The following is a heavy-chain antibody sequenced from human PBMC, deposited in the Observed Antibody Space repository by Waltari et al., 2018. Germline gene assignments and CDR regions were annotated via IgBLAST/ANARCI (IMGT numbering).Heavy chain of an antibody. J-gene: IGHJ5*02. V-gene: IGHV3-21*01. CDR3: ARVLGGYCSSTSCSGFDP. CDR2: ICSSSTYI. CDR1: GFTFSSHS. D-gene: IGHD2-2*01. Sequence: EVQLVESGGGLVKPGGSLRLSCAASGFTFSSHSMNWVRQAPGKGLELVSSICSSSTYIYYADSVKGRFTISRDNAKNSLYLQMNSLRAEDTAVYYCARVLGGYCSSTSCSGFDPWGQGTLVTVSS.